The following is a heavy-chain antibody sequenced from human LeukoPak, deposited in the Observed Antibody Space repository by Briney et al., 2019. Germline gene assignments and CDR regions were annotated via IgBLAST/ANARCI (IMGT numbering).Heavy chain of an antibody. CDR2: IRSRSNSYAT. D-gene: IGHD3-3*01. CDR3: TRTETASYYDFWSGSYYYYYMDV. V-gene: IGHV3-73*01. CDR1: GFTFSGAA. Sequence: PGGSLRLSCAASGFTFSGAAMHWVRQASGKGLEWVGHIRSRSNSYATAYAASVKGRFTISSDDSKNTAYLQMNSLKTEDTAVFYCTRTETASYYDFWSGSYYYYYMDVWGKGTTVTVSS. J-gene: IGHJ6*03.